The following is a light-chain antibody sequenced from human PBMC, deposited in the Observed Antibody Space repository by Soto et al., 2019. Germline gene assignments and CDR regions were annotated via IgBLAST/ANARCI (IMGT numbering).Light chain of an antibody. Sequence: EKVMTQSPATLSVSPGERATLSCRASQSVSSNSAWYQQKPGQAPRLLIYDASTRATGIPARFSGSGSGTEFTLTISSLQSEDFAVYYCQQYNNWPPITFGQGTRLEIK. J-gene: IGKJ5*01. CDR1: QSVSSN. CDR3: QQYNNWPPIT. V-gene: IGKV3-15*01. CDR2: DAS.